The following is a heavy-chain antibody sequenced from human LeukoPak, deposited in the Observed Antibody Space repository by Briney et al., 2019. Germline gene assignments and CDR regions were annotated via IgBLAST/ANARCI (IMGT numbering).Heavy chain of an antibody. J-gene: IGHJ3*02. CDR2: IYYSGST. CDR3: ARGAWITMVRGVLNDAFDI. D-gene: IGHD3-10*01. Sequence: SETLSLTCTVSGGSISSYYWSWIRQHPGKGLEWIGYIYYSGSTYYNPSLKSRVTISVDTSKNQFSLKLSSVTAADTAVYYCARGAWITMVRGVLNDAFDIWGQGTMVTVSS. CDR1: GGSISSYY. V-gene: IGHV4-59*06.